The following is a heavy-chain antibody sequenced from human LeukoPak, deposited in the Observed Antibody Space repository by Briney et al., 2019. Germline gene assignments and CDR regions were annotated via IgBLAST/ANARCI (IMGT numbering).Heavy chain of an antibody. D-gene: IGHD3-22*01. J-gene: IGHJ4*02. CDR3: AIATYYYDSGVYKGDY. CDR1: GFTFSSYS. Sequence: PGGSLRLSCAASGFTFSSYSMNWVRQAPGKGLEWVSYISSSSSTIYYADSVKGRFTISRDNAKNSLYLQMNSLRDEDTAVYYCAIATYYYDSGVYKGDYWGRGPLVTVSS. V-gene: IGHV3-48*02. CDR2: ISSSSSTI.